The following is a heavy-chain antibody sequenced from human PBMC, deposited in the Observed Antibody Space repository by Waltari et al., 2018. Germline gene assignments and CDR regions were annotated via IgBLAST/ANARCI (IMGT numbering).Heavy chain of an antibody. CDR2: INHSGST. D-gene: IGHD3-22*01. V-gene: IGHV4-34*01. CDR1: GGSFSGYY. CDR3: ARVERSYYYDSSGCLFDY. Sequence: QVQLQQWGAGLLKPSETLSLTCAVYGGSFSGYYWSWIRQPPGTGLEWIGEINHSGSTNYNPSLKSRVTISVDTSKNQFSLKLSSVTAADTAVYYCARVERSYYYDSSGCLFDYWGQGTLVTVSS. J-gene: IGHJ4*02.